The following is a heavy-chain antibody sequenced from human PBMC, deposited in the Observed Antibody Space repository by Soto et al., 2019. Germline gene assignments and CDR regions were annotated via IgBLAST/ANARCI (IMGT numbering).Heavy chain of an antibody. Sequence: ASVKVSCKASGGTFSNYALTWVRQAPGQGLEWMGGIIPLSGTPNYAQKFQGRVTITADKSKNTLYLQMNSLGTEDTAVYYCARDSHSPERFDSWGQGTLVTVSS. D-gene: IGHD5-18*01. CDR3: ARDSHSPERFDS. V-gene: IGHV1-69*06. J-gene: IGHJ4*02. CDR1: GGTFSNYA. CDR2: IIPLSGTP.